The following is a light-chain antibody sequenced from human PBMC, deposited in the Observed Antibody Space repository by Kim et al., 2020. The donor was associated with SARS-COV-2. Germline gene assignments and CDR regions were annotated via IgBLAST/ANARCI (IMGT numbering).Light chain of an antibody. CDR3: GTWDSSLSAVL. Sequence: QKVTISCSGSSSNIGNNYVSWYQQLPGTAPKLLIYDNNKRPSGIPDRFSGSKSGTSATLGITGLQTGDEADYYCGTWDSSLSAVLFGGGTKMTVL. CDR1: SSNIGNNY. CDR2: DNN. J-gene: IGLJ2*01. V-gene: IGLV1-51*01.